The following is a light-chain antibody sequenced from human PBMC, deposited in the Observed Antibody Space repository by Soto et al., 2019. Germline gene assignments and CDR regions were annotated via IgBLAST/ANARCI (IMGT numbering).Light chain of an antibody. J-gene: IGKJ1*01. CDR1: HSISTW. Sequence: DIQMTQSPSTLSASVGDRVTITCRASHSISTWLAWYQQKPGKAPKLLIYKASSLESGVPSRFSGSGSGTEFTLTISSLQPDDFATYYCQPYTSYWTFGQGTKVEIQ. V-gene: IGKV1-5*03. CDR2: KAS. CDR3: QPYTSYWT.